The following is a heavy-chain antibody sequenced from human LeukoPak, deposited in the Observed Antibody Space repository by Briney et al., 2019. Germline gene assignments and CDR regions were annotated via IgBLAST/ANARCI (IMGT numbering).Heavy chain of an antibody. Sequence: PSETLSLTCTVSGGSISNYYWSWVREPPGKGLEWIGHIHYSGSTSYNPSLRSRVTISEDTSKRQFSLKMSSVTAADTAVYYCARDLGDGSKKAFDIWGQGTVVIVSS. CDR1: GGSISNYY. CDR3: ARDLGDGSKKAFDI. J-gene: IGHJ3*02. V-gene: IGHV4-59*01. D-gene: IGHD3-3*01. CDR2: IHYSGST.